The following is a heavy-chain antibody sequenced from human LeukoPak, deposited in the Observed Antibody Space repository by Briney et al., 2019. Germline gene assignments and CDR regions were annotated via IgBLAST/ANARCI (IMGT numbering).Heavy chain of an antibody. CDR2: ISGSGGST. CDR3: AKAPRDYDILTAYFDY. Sequence: GGSLRLSCAASGFTFSSYAMSWVRQAPGKGLEWVSAISGSGGSTYYADSVKGRFIISRDNSKNTLYLQMNSLRAEDTAVYYCAKAPRDYDILTAYFDYWGQGTLVTVSS. CDR1: GFTFSSYA. J-gene: IGHJ4*02. V-gene: IGHV3-23*01. D-gene: IGHD3-9*01.